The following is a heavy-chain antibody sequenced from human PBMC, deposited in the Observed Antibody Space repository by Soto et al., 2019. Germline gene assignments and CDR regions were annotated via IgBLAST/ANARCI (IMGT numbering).Heavy chain of an antibody. D-gene: IGHD3-9*01. J-gene: IGHJ6*02. CDR3: ARIGGILTGYLSAASRPMDV. V-gene: IGHV3-48*01. Sequence: PGGSLRLSCAASGFTFSSYSMNWVRQAPGKGLEWVSYISSSSSTIYYADSVKGRFTISRDNAKNSLYLQMNSLRAEDTAVYYCARIGGILTGYLSAASRPMDVWGQGTTVTVSS. CDR1: GFTFSSYS. CDR2: ISSSSSTI.